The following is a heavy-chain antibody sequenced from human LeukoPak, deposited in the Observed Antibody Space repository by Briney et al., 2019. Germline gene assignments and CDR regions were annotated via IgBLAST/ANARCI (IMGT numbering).Heavy chain of an antibody. CDR2: LTGSGATT. V-gene: IGHV3-23*01. Sequence: GGSLRLSCAASGFTFSHYAMNCVRQAPGKGLEWVSSLTGSGATTYYAGSVKGRFTMSRDNSKNSLSLQMNSLRAEDTAIYYCAKGVRVFGVAPIDSWGQGILVTVSS. CDR1: GFTFSHYA. CDR3: AKGVRVFGVAPIDS. J-gene: IGHJ4*02. D-gene: IGHD3-3*01.